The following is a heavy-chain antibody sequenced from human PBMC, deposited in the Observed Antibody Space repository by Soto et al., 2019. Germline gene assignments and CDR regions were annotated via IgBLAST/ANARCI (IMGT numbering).Heavy chain of an antibody. V-gene: IGHV3-9*01. Sequence: PGGSLRLSCAASGFTFDDYAMHWVRQAPGKGLEWASGISWNSGSIGYADSVKGRFTISRDNAKNSLYLQMNSLRAEDTALYYCAKDRGMVRGVQPLWFDPWGQGTLVTVSS. CDR1: GFTFDDYA. CDR2: ISWNSGSI. J-gene: IGHJ5*02. D-gene: IGHD3-10*01. CDR3: AKDRGMVRGVQPLWFDP.